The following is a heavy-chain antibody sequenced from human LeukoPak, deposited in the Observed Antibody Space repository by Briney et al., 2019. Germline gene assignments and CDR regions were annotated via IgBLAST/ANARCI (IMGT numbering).Heavy chain of an antibody. J-gene: IGHJ5*01. Sequence: SETLSLTCAVSGGSFSGFYWSWLRQSPGTGLEWIGEINHSGSTTYKPSLKSRVTISLDTSKNQFSLKLSSVTAADTAVYYCARGRGRGVLITTSRRSFWFDSWGQGTLVTVSS. CDR3: ARGRGRGVLITTSRRSFWFDS. CDR2: INHSGST. D-gene: IGHD3-22*01. V-gene: IGHV4-34*01. CDR1: GGSFSGFY.